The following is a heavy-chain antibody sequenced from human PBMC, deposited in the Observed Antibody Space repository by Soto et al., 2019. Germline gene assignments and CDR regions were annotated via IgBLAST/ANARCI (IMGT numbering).Heavy chain of an antibody. Sequence: SGPTLVNPTQTLTLTCTFSGFSLSTSGMCVSWIRQPPGKALEWLALIDWDDDKYYSTSLKTRLTISKDTSKNQVVLTMTNMDPVDTATYYCARISRGTPPNYYYYGMDVWGQGTTVTVSS. CDR1: GFSLSTSGMC. V-gene: IGHV2-70*01. D-gene: IGHD2-15*01. CDR2: IDWDDDK. J-gene: IGHJ6*02. CDR3: ARISRGTPPNYYYYGMDV.